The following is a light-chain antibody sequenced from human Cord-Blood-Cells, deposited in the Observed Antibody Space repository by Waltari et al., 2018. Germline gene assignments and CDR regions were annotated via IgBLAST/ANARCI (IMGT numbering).Light chain of an antibody. V-gene: IGLV3-1*01. CDR3: QACDSSTYYV. J-gene: IGLJ1*01. CDR1: KLGDKY. Sequence: SYELTQPPSVSVSPGQTASITCSGDKLGDKYACWYQQKPGQSPVLVIYQDSKRPSGIPERFSCSNSGNTASLTISGTQAMDEADYYCQACDSSTYYVFGTGTKVTVL. CDR2: QDS.